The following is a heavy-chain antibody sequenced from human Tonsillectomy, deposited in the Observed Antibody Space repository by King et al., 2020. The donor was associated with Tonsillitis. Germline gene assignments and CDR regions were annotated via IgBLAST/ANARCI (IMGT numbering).Heavy chain of an antibody. D-gene: IGHD6-19*01. CDR1: GYSFTNYW. V-gene: IGHV5-51*01. Sequence: VQLVQSGAEVKKPGESLKISCKGSGYSFTNYWIGWVRQMPGKGLEWMGIIYPGDSDTRYSPSFQGQVTISADKSISTAYLPWSSLKAADTATYYCATRHHIAVGGIEFWGQRTLVTVSS. CDR2: IYPGDSDT. J-gene: IGHJ4*03. CDR3: ATRHHIAVGGIEF.